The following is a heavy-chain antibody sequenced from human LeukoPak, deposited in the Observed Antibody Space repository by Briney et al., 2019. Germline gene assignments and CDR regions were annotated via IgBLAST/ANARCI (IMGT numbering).Heavy chain of an antibody. V-gene: IGHV3-23*01. J-gene: IGHJ4*02. CDR2: ISTSGGST. D-gene: IGHD3-22*01. Sequence: GGSLRLSCAASGFTFSSYAMSWVRQAPGRGLEWVSGISTSGGSTSYADSVKGRFTISRDNPRNTLYMQMNSMRAEDTAVYYCTIMHRYYDGSGYWVQWGQGTLVTVSS. CDR3: TIMHRYYDGSGYWVQ. CDR1: GFTFSSYA.